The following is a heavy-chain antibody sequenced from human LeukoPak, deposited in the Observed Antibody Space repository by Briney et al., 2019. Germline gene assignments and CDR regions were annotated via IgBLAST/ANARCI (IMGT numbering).Heavy chain of an antibody. CDR2: IYYSGST. CDR3: ANAVERYGGYTAFDI. Sequence: SETLSLTCTVSGGSISSGGYYWSWIRQHPGKGLEWIGYIYYSGSTYYNPSLKSRVTISVDTSKNQFSLKLSSVTAADTAVYYCANAVERYGGYTAFDIWGQGTMVTVSS. CDR1: GGSISSGGYY. V-gene: IGHV4-31*03. D-gene: IGHD4-17*01. J-gene: IGHJ3*02.